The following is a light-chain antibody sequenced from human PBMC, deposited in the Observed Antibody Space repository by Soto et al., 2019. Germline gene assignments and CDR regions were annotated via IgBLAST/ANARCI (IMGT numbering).Light chain of an antibody. J-gene: IGKJ1*01. CDR3: QHYNSYLWT. Sequence: DIQMTQSPSTLSGSVGDRVTITCRASQTISSWLAWYQQKPGKAPKLLIYKASTLQSGVPSRFSGSGSGTDFTLTISSLQPDDFATYYCQHYNSYLWTFGQGTKVDI. V-gene: IGKV1-5*03. CDR1: QTISSW. CDR2: KAS.